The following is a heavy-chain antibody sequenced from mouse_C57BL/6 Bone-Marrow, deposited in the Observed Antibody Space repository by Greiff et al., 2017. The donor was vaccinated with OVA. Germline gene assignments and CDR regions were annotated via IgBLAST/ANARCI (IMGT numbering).Heavy chain of an antibody. J-gene: IGHJ2*01. V-gene: IGHV5-16*01. Sequence: EVMLVESEGGLVQPGSSMKLSCTASGFTFSDYYMAWVRQVPEKGLEWVANINYDGSSTYYLDSLKSRFIISRDNAKNILYLQMSSLKSEDTATDYCAREDYYGSSPDYWGQGTTLTVSS. D-gene: IGHD1-1*01. CDR1: GFTFSDYY. CDR2: INYDGSST. CDR3: AREDYYGSSPDY.